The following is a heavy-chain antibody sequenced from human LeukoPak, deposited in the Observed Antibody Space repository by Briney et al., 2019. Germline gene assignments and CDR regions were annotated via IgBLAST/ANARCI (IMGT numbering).Heavy chain of an antibody. Sequence: SETLSLTCAVYGGSFSGYYWGWIRQPPGKGLEWIGSIYYSGSTYYNPSLKSRVTISVDTSKNQFSLKLSSVTAADTAVYYCASYDSSDYFVDYWGQGTLVTVSS. CDR3: ASYDSSDYFVDY. J-gene: IGHJ4*02. V-gene: IGHV4-39*01. CDR2: IYYSGST. CDR1: GGSFSGYY. D-gene: IGHD3-22*01.